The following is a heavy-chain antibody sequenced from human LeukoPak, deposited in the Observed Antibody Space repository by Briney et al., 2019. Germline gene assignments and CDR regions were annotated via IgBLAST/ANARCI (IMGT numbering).Heavy chain of an antibody. CDR2: IRGKADNDAT. V-gene: IGHV3-73*01. Sequence: GGSLRLSCAAPGFTSSGSVLLWFPQASGRGLEWVGRIRGKADNDATAYAASVKGRFTISRDDSRNTAYLQMNSLQTEDTAMYYCTVGVYWGQGTLVTVSS. CDR1: GFTSSGSV. CDR3: TVGVY. J-gene: IGHJ4*02.